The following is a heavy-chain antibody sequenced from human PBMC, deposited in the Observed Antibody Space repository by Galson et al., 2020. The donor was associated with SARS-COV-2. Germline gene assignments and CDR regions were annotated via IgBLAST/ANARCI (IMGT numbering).Heavy chain of an antibody. D-gene: IGHD2-15*01. Sequence: SVKVSCKASGGTFSSYAISWVRQAPGQGLEWMGGIIPIFGTANYAQKFQGRVTITADESTSTAYMALSSLRSEDTAVYYCARGTYCSGGSCYRGAWFDPWGQGTLVTVSA. CDR3: ARGTYCSGGSCYRGAWFDP. CDR2: IIPIFGTA. V-gene: IGHV1-69*13. CDR1: GGTFSSYA. J-gene: IGHJ5*02.